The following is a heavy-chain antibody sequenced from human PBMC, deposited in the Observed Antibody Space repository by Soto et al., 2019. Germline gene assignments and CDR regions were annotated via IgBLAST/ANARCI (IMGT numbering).Heavy chain of an antibody. Sequence: QVQLQESGPGLVKPSETLSLTCTVSGGSISSYYWSWIRQPPGKGLEWIGYIYYSGSTNYNPSLKSRVTISVDTSKNQFSLKLSSVTAADTAPYYCARRYGYSFDYWGQGTLVTVSS. CDR1: GGSISSYY. CDR3: ARRYGYSFDY. J-gene: IGHJ4*02. D-gene: IGHD1-1*01. V-gene: IGHV4-59*08. CDR2: IYYSGST.